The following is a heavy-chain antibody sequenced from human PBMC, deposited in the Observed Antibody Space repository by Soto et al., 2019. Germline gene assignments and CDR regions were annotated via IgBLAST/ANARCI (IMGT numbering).Heavy chain of an antibody. CDR2: VSASGDRT. CDR3: ATKSGSYAYFED. V-gene: IGHV3-23*01. D-gene: IGHD3-16*01. CDR1: GFTFSSHA. Sequence: EVQLLESGGALVQPGGSLRLSCAASGFTFSSHAMRWVRQAPGKGLEWVSSVSASGDRTYYADSVKGRFTIARDNAKNTVSLQMNSLRAEDTALYYCATKSGSYAYFEDWGQGTLVTVSS. J-gene: IGHJ4*02.